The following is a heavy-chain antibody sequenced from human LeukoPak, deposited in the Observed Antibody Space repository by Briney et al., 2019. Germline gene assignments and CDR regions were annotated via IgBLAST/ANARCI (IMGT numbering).Heavy chain of an antibody. CDR1: GGSFSGYY. CDR3: ARCRMWFDP. J-gene: IGHJ5*02. D-gene: IGHD2-8*01. Sequence: SETLSLTCAVYGGSFSGYYWSWIRQPPGKGLEWIGEINHSGSTNYNPSLKSRVTISVDTSKNQFSLKLSSVTAADTAVYYCARCRMWFDPWGQGTLVTVSS. CDR2: INHSGST. V-gene: IGHV4-34*01.